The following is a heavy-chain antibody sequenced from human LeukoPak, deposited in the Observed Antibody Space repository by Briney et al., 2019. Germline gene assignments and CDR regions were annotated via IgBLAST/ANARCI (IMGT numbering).Heavy chain of an antibody. CDR2: IYYTGST. CDR1: GASMSTYY. CDR3: AGMRITTPTVRTLDY. V-gene: IGHV4-59*01. D-gene: IGHD1-14*01. J-gene: IGHJ4*02. Sequence: SETLSLTCTVPGASMSTYYWTWIRQPPGKGLEWIGFIYYTGSTNYNPSLKSRVTISVDTSKNQFSLKLSSVTAADTAVYYCAGMRITTPTVRTLDYWGQGTLVTVSS.